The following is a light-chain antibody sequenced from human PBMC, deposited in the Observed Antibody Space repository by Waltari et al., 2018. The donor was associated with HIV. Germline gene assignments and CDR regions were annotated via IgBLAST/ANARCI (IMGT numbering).Light chain of an antibody. CDR1: TSTIAAGYD. CDR2: GNT. J-gene: IGLJ2*01. Sequence: QSVLTQPPSVSGAPGQRVTISCTGNTSTIAAGYDVHWYQQLPGTAPKLLIYGNTNRPSGVPDRFSGSTSGTSASLAITGLQADDEADFYCQSYDSSLSGVIFGGGTKLTVL. V-gene: IGLV1-40*01. CDR3: QSYDSSLSGVI.